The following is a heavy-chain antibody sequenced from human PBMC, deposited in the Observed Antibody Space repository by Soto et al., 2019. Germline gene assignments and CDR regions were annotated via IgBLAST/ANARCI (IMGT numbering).Heavy chain of an antibody. CDR2: ISSSSSTI. CDR1: GFTFSSYS. D-gene: IGHD3-22*01. V-gene: IGHV3-48*02. Sequence: EVQLVESGGGLVQPGGSLRLSCAASGFTFSSYSMNWVRQAPGKGLEWVSYISSSSSTIYYADSVKGRFTISRDNAKNSLYLQMNSLRDEDTAVYYCARWTXYYDSSGYSRDYYYGMDVWGQGTTVTVSS. J-gene: IGHJ6*02. CDR3: ARWTXYYDSSGYSRDYYYGMDV.